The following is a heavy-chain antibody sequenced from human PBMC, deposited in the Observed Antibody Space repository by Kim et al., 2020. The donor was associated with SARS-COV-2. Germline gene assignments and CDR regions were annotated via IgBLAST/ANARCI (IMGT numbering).Heavy chain of an antibody. CDR2: ISSSSSYI. CDR3: ARDLLSGYDGPDY. J-gene: IGHJ4*02. V-gene: IGHV3-21*01. CDR1: GFTFSSYS. D-gene: IGHD5-12*01. Sequence: GGSLRLSCAASGFTFSSYSMNWVRQAPGKGLEWVSSISSSSSYIYYADSVKGRLTISRDNAKNSLYLQMNSLRAEDTAVYYCARDLLSGYDGPDYWGQGTLVTVSS.